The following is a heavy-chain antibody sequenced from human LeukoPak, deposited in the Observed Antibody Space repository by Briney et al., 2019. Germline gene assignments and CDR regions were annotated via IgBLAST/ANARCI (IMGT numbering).Heavy chain of an antibody. CDR3: TRRGFNYGFFDH. J-gene: IGHJ4*01. V-gene: IGHV4-30-4*01. CDR1: GGSISSGDFY. Sequence: SQTLSLICTVSGGSISSGDFYWSWIRQPPGKGLEWIGYIYYSGSTYFNPSLKSRVTISIDTSTNQLSLKLTSVTAADTAVYYCTRRGFNYGFFDHWGQGTLVTVSS. D-gene: IGHD5-18*01. CDR2: IYYSGST.